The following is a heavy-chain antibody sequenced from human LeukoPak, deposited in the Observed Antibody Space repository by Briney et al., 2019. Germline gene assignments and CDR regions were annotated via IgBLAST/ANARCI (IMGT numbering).Heavy chain of an antibody. V-gene: IGHV5-51*01. J-gene: IGHJ5*02. CDR3: ARMRFLEWLLPNWFDP. CDR2: IYPGDSDT. CDR1: GYSFTSYW. D-gene: IGHD3-3*01. Sequence: GESLKISCKGSGYSFTSYWIGWVRQMPGKGLEWMGIIYPGDSDTRYSPSFQGQVTISADKSISTAYLQWSSLKASDTAMYYCARMRFLEWLLPNWFDPWGQGTLVTVSS.